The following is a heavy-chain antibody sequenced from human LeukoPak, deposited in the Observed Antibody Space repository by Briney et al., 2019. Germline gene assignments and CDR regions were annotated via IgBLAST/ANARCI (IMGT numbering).Heavy chain of an antibody. CDR3: ARGFGDIDVRGVTYFDY. D-gene: IGHD3-10*02. J-gene: IGHJ4*02. Sequence: PSETLSLTCGASGGSFRGYYWTWIRQPPGKGLEWIGEINHTGTTNYNPSVKSRVTISIDTSKRQFSLKLSSVTAADTAVYYCARGFGDIDVRGVTYFDYWGQGTLVTVSS. V-gene: IGHV4-34*01. CDR1: GGSFRGYY. CDR2: INHTGTT.